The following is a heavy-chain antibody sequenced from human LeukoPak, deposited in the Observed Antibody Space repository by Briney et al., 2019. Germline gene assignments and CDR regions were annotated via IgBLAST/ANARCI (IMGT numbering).Heavy chain of an antibody. D-gene: IGHD3-22*01. J-gene: IGHJ5*02. CDR2: ISGSGGST. CDR1: GFTFSSYN. Sequence: GGSLRLSCAASGFTFSSYNMNWVRQAPGKGPEWLSAISGSGGSTTDADSVKGRFTTSRDNSKSTLYLQMNSLRAEDTAIYYCAKIFHTDGYYLGEHLFDAWGQGTLVTVSS. V-gene: IGHV3-23*01. CDR3: AKIFHTDGYYLGEHLFDA.